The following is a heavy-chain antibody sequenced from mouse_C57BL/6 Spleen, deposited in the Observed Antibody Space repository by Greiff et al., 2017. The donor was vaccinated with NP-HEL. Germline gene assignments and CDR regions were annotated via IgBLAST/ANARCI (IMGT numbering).Heavy chain of an antibody. V-gene: IGHV1-82*01. CDR1: GYAFSSSW. J-gene: IGHJ4*01. CDR2: IYPGDGDT. CDR3: ARWSNYVGVYAMDY. D-gene: IGHD2-5*01. Sequence: QVQLQQSGPELVKPGASVKISCKASGYAFSSSWMNWVKQRPGKGLEWIGRIYPGDGDTNYNGKFKGKATLTADKSSSPAYMQLSSLTSEDSAVYFCARWSNYVGVYAMDYWGQGTSVTVSS.